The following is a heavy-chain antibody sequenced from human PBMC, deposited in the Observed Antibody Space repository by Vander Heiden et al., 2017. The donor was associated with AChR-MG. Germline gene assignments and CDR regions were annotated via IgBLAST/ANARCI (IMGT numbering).Heavy chain of an antibody. D-gene: IGHD2-2*02. V-gene: IGHV1-2*02. CDR1: GYTFTGYY. CDR3: ARGDIVVVPAAIRGWFDP. CDR2: INPNSGGT. J-gene: IGHJ5*02. Sequence: QVQLVQSGAEVKKPGASVKVSCKASGYTFTGYYMHWVRQAPGQGLEWMGWINPNSGGTNYAQKFQGRVTMTRDTSISTAYMELSRLRSDDTAVYYCARGDIVVVPAAIRGWFDPWGQGTLVTVSS.